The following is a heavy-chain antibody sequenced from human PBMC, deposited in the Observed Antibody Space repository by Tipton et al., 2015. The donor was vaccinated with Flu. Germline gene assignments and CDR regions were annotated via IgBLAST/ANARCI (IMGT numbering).Heavy chain of an antibody. CDR2: IYYSGST. CDR3: ARLLRELPGPFDY. J-gene: IGHJ4*02. D-gene: IGHD1-26*01. Sequence: TLSLTCTVSGGSISSSSYYWGWIRQPPGKGLEWIGSIYYSGSTYYNPSLKSRVTISVDTSKNQFSLKLSSVTAADTAVYYCARLLRELPGPFDYWGQGTLVTVSS. V-gene: IGHV4-39*01. CDR1: GGSISSSSYY.